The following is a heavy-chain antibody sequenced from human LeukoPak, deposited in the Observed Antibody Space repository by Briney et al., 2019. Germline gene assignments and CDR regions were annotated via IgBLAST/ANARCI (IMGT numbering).Heavy chain of an antibody. V-gene: IGHV1-69*06. CDR3: ARGRGYCSGGSCYQNWFDP. J-gene: IGHJ5*02. CDR1: GGTFSSYA. Sequence: SVKVSCKASGGTFSSYAISWVRQAPGQGLEWMGGIIPIFGTANYAQKFQGRVTITADKSTSTAYMELSSLRSEDTAVYYCARGRGYCSGGSCYQNWFDPWGQGTLVTVSS. D-gene: IGHD2-15*01. CDR2: IIPIFGTA.